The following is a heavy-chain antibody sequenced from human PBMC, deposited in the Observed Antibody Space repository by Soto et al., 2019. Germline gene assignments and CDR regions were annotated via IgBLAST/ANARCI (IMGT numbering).Heavy chain of an antibody. V-gene: IGHV1-69*02. CDR1: GGTFSSYT. J-gene: IGHJ4*02. D-gene: IGHD4-17*01. CDR2: IIPILGIA. CDR3: TRSRGLSTVTTYYFDY. Sequence: SVKVSCKASGGTFSSYTISWVRQAPGQGLVWMGRIIPILGIANYAEKFQGRVTITADKSTSTAYMELSSLRSEDTALYYCTRSRGLSTVTTYYFDYWGQGTLVTVSS.